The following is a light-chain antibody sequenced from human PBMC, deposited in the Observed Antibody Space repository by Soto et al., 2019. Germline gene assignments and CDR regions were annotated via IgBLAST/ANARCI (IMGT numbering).Light chain of an antibody. CDR2: LNSDGRH. CDR3: QTWGTGIRV. CDR1: SGHSSYA. J-gene: IGLJ3*02. Sequence: QLVLTQSPSASASLGPSVKLTCTLSSGHSSYAIAWHQQQPEKGPRYLMKLNSDGRHSKGDGIPDRFSGSSSGAERYLTISSLQSEDEADYYCQTWGTGIRVFGGGTKVTVL. V-gene: IGLV4-69*01.